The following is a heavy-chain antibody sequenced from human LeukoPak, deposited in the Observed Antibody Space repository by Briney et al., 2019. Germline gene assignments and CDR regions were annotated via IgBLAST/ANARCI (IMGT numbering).Heavy chain of an antibody. V-gene: IGHV4-59*01. CDR2: IYYSGST. Sequence: SETLSLTCTVSGGSISSYYWSWIRQPPGKGPEWIGYIYYSGSTNYNPSLKSRVTISVDTSKNQFSLKLSSVTAADTAVYYCARSLYYYDSSGYSPLPAPAFDIWGQGTMVTVSS. D-gene: IGHD3-22*01. J-gene: IGHJ3*02. CDR3: ARSLYYYDSSGYSPLPAPAFDI. CDR1: GGSISSYY.